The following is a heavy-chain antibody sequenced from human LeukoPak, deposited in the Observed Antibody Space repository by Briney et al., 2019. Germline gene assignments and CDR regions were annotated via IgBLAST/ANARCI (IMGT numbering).Heavy chain of an antibody. CDR1: VFTFSSYA. Sequence: GGSLRLSCAASVFTFSSYAMSCVRPAPGKGLEWVSAISGSGGSTYYADSVKGRFTISRDNSKNTLYLQMNSLRAEDTAVYYCAKVPFYLVGATPVLFDYWGQGTLVTVSS. CDR2: ISGSGGST. CDR3: AKVPFYLVGATPVLFDY. V-gene: IGHV3-23*01. D-gene: IGHD1-26*01. J-gene: IGHJ4*02.